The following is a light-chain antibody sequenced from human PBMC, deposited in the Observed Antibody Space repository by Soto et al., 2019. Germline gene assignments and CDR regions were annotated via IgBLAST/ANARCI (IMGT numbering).Light chain of an antibody. J-gene: IGLJ2*01. CDR2: DVS. CDR1: SSDVGAYNF. CDR3: CSYAGTYIPL. Sequence: QSALTQPRSVSGSPGQSVTISCTGTSSDVGAYNFVSWYQHNPGKAPKLMIFDVSARPSGVPDRFSGSKSANTASLTISGLQTEDGADYYCCSYAGTYIPLFGGGTKLTVL. V-gene: IGLV2-11*01.